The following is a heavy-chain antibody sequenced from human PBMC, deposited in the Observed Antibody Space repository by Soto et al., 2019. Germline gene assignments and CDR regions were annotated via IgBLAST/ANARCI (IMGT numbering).Heavy chain of an antibody. D-gene: IGHD6-6*01. CDR3: ARDRPDISNPTDHPMFDY. Sequence: GGSLRLSCAASGFTFSSYAMSWVRQSAEKGLVWVSRINSDGSSTAYADSVKGRFTISRDNAKNTLYLQVNSLRVEDTAVYYCARDRPDISNPTDHPMFDYWGQGTQVTVSS. CDR1: GFTFSSYA. CDR2: INSDGSST. V-gene: IGHV3-74*01. J-gene: IGHJ4*02.